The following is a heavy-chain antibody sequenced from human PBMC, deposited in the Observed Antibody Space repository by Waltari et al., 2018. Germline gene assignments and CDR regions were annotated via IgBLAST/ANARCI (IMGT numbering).Heavy chain of an antibody. Sequence: EEQLVESGGGLVQPGGSLRLSCAASGVTFSSFWMYWVRQAPVKGQGYVSRINGDATTTGYAESVKGRFTISGDNAKNTLYLQMNSLRAEDTAVYYCARDNNYKINYWGQGTLVTVSS. J-gene: IGHJ4*02. CDR2: INGDATTT. CDR1: GVTFSSFW. CDR3: ARDNNYKINY. V-gene: IGHV3-74*01. D-gene: IGHD4-4*01.